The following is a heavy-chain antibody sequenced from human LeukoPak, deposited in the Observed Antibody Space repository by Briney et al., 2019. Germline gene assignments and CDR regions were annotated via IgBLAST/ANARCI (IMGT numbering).Heavy chain of an antibody. CDR1: GGSISSGDYY. CDR2: IYFSEST. V-gene: IGHV4-30-4*01. J-gene: IGHJ5*02. Sequence: SETLSLTCTVSGGSISSGDYYWSWIRQPPGKGLEWIGYIYFSESTYYNPSLKSRVTISADTSKNQFSLKMSSVTAADAAVYFCARAMTYYNWFDPWGQGTLVTVSS. CDR3: ARAMTYYNWFDP. D-gene: IGHD2-8*01.